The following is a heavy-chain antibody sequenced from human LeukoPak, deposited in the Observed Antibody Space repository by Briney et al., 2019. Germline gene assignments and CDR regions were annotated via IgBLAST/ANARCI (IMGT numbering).Heavy chain of an antibody. J-gene: IGHJ4*02. D-gene: IGHD2-2*01. V-gene: IGHV5-51*01. CDR3: ARHPPRYCSSTSCYQYYFDY. CDR2: IYPGDSDT. CDR1: GYSFTSYW. Sequence: GESLKISCKGSGYSFTSYWIGWVRQMPGKGLEWMGIIYPGDSDTRYSPSFQGQVTLSADKSISTAYLQWSSLKASDTAMYYCARHPPRYCSSTSCYQYYFDYWGQGTLVTVSS.